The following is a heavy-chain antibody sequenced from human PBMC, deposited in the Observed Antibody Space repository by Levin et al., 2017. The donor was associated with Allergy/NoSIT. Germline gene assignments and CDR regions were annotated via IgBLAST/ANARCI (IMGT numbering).Heavy chain of an antibody. CDR1: GYTFTDYH. Sequence: GASVKVSCKASGYTFTDYHIHWVRQAPGQGLEWMGWINPNSGGTNYAQKFQGRVTMTRDTSISTAYMELSRLTSDDTAVYYCARQGRTSGWYGDDAFDVWGQGTMVTVSS. D-gene: IGHD6-19*01. V-gene: IGHV1-2*02. CDR2: INPNSGGT. CDR3: ARQGRTSGWYGDDAFDV. J-gene: IGHJ3*01.